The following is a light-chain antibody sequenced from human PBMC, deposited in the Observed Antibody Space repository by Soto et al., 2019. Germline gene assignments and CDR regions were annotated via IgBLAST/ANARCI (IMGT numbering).Light chain of an antibody. Sequence: DIQMTQSPSTLSASVGERVTITCRASESISSWLAWYQQKPGKAPRLLIYKASTLQSGVPSRFSGSGSGTEFTLTISSLQPDDFATYYCQRYSSSSMYTFGQGTTVEIK. V-gene: IGKV1-5*03. J-gene: IGKJ2*01. CDR2: KAS. CDR3: QRYSSSSMYT. CDR1: ESISSW.